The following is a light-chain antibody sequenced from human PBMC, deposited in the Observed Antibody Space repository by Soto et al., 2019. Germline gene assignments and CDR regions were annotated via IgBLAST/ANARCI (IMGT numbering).Light chain of an antibody. CDR3: QQYNSYPA. CDR1: QSISSW. CDR2: DAS. V-gene: IGKV1-5*01. Sequence: DVQMTHSPSTLSASVGDRVTITCRASQSISSWLAWYQQKPGKAPKLLIYDASSLESGVPSRLSGSGSGTEFTLTISSLQPDDFATYYCQQYNSYPAFGQGTKV. J-gene: IGKJ1*01.